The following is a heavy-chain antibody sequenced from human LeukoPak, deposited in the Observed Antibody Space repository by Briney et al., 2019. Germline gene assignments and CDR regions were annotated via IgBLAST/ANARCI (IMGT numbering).Heavy chain of an antibody. CDR3: ASQRRRTGYSSLYYFDY. D-gene: IGHD6-13*01. CDR1: GGSISSSSYY. CDR2: IYYSGST. V-gene: IGHV4-39*01. J-gene: IGHJ4*02. Sequence: SETLSLTCTVSGGSISSSSYYWGWIRQPPGKGLEWIGSIYYSGSTYYNPSLKSRVTISVDTSKNQFSLKLSSVTAADTAVYYCASQRRRTGYSSLYYFDYWGQGTLVTVSS.